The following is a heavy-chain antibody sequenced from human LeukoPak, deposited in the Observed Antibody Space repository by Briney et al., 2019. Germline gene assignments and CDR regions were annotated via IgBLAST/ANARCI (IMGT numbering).Heavy chain of an antibody. CDR3: AREYNSRATFDY. D-gene: IGHD1-20*01. J-gene: IGHJ4*02. Sequence: PGGSLRLSCAASASGDTFSSHSMSWVRQAPGKGLEWISYIYSSGDYIFYAASVKGRFTVSRDNARNSLYLQMNSLRAEDTAIYYCAREYNSRATFDYWGQGTLVTVSS. CDR1: ASGDTFSSHS. CDR2: IYSSGDYI. V-gene: IGHV3-21*05.